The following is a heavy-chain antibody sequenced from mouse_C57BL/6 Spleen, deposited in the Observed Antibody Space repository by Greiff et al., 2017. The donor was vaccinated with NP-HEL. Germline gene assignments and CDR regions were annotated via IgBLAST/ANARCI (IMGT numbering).Heavy chain of an antibody. Sequence: EVQLQQSGPELVKPGASVKMSCKASGYTFTDYNMHWVKQSLGKSLEWIGYINPNNGGTSYNQKFKGKATLTVNKSSSTAYMELRSLTSEDSAVYYCARDGSSLAWFAYWGQGTLVTVSA. J-gene: IGHJ3*01. CDR1: GYTFTDYN. CDR2: INPNNGGT. CDR3: ARDGSSLAWFAY. D-gene: IGHD1-1*01. V-gene: IGHV1-22*01.